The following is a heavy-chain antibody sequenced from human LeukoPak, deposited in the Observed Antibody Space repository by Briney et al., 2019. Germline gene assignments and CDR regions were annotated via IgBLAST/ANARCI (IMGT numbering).Heavy chain of an antibody. CDR3: ARGYDSSGSMPAHFDY. CDR1: GGSISSYY. CDR2: IYYSGST. J-gene: IGHJ4*02. D-gene: IGHD3-22*01. V-gene: IGHV4-59*01. Sequence: PSETLSLTCTVSGGSISSYYWSWIRQPPGKGLEWIGYIYYSGSTNYNPSLKSRVTISVDTSKNQFSLKLSSVTAADTAVYYCARGYDSSGSMPAHFDYWGQGTLVTVSS.